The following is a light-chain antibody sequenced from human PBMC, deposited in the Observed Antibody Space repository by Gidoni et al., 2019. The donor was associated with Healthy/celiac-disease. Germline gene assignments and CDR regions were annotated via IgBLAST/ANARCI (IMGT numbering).Light chain of an antibody. CDR2: WAS. Sequence: DIVMTQSPDSLAVSLGERATINCKSSQSVLYSSNNKNYLAWYQQKPGQPPKLLIYWASTRESGVPDRFSGSGSGTDSTLTISSLQAEDVAVYYCQQYYSTPFTFGGXTKVEIK. CDR1: QSVLYSSNNKNY. J-gene: IGKJ4*01. CDR3: QQYYSTPFT. V-gene: IGKV4-1*01.